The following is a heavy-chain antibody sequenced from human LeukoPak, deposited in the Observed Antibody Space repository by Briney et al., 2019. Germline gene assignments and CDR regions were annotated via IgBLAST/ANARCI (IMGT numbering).Heavy chain of an antibody. CDR3: ARMAGIAVAGGVDY. CDR1: GGSISSSSYY. J-gene: IGHJ4*02. Sequence: PSETLSLTCTVSGGSISSSSYYWGWIRQPPGKGLEWIGSIYYSGSTSYNPSLKSRVTISVDTSKNQFSLKLSSVTAADTAVYYCARMAGIAVAGGVDYWGQGTLVTVSS. CDR2: IYYSGST. D-gene: IGHD6-19*01. V-gene: IGHV4-39*01.